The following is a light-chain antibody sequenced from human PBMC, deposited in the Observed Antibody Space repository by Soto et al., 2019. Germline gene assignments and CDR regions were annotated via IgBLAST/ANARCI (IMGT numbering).Light chain of an antibody. CDR2: SNN. J-gene: IGLJ2*01. CDR3: ASWDDRLGAVI. V-gene: IGLV1-47*02. CDR1: SSNIGGTNY. Sequence: QSVLTQPPSASGTPGQRVLISCSGSSSNIGGTNYAYWYQQLPGAAPKLLMHSNNLRPSGVPERISGSKSGTSASLAISGLRSEDEAVYYCASWDDRLGAVIFGGGTKLTV.